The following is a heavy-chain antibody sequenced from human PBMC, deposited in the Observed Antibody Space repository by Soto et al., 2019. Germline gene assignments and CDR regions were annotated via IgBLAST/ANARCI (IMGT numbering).Heavy chain of an antibody. CDR3: ARGGPSSGWYVVLGYFDY. V-gene: IGHV4-30-4*01. J-gene: IGHJ4*02. CDR2: IYYSGST. D-gene: IGHD6-19*01. Sequence: NPSETLSLTCTVSGGSISSGDYYWSWIRQPPGKGLEWIGYIYYSGSTYYNPSLKSRVTISVDTSKNQFSLKLSSVTAADTAVYYCARGGPSSGWYVVLGYFDYWGQGTLVTVPQ. CDR1: GGSISSGDYY.